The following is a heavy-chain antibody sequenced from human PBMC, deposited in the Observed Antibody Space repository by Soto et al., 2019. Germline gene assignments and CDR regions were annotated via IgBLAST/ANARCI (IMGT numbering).Heavy chain of an antibody. CDR3: ARLERTRGLRLGYGMDV. J-gene: IGHJ6*02. CDR1: GGSFSGYY. V-gene: IGHV4-34*01. CDR2: INHSGST. Sequence: SETLSLTCAVYGGSFSGYYWSWIRQPPGKGLEWIGEINHSGSTNYNPSLKSRVTISVDTSKNQFSLKLSSVTAADTAVYYCARLERTRGLRLGYGMDVWGQGTTVS. D-gene: IGHD5-12*01.